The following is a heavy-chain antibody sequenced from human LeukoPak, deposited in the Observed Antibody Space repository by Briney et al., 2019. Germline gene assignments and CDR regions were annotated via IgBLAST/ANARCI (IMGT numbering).Heavy chain of an antibody. D-gene: IGHD3-22*01. CDR3: AKDLYYDSSGQDVY. CDR2: ISGSGGST. J-gene: IGHJ4*02. CDR1: GFTFSSYA. V-gene: IGHV3-23*01. Sequence: GGSLRLSCAASGFTFSSYAMSWVRQAPGKGLEWVSAISGSGGSTYYADSVKGRFTISRDNSKNTLYLQMNSLRAKDTAVYYCAKDLYYDSSGQDVYWGQGTLVTVSS.